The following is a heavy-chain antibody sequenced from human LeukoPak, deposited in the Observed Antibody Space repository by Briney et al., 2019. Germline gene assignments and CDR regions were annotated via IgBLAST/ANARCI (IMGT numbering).Heavy chain of an antibody. D-gene: IGHD4-17*01. CDR2: TYYTSKWHH. CDR3: AXESQGTTYDMDV. CDR1: GDSVSSNRAA. J-gene: IGHJ6*03. V-gene: IGHV6-1*01. Sequence: SQTLSLTCAISGDSVSSNRAAWNWIRQSPSRGLEWLGRTYYTSKWHHDYAVFVSSRIIINPDTSKNQFSLQVNSVTPEDTAVYXCAXESQGTTYDMDVWGKGTTVTVSS.